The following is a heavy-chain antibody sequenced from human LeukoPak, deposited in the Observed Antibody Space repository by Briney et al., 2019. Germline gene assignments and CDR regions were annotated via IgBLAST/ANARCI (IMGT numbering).Heavy chain of an antibody. D-gene: IGHD6-19*01. CDR3: ARVADSGWYVDY. J-gene: IGHJ4*02. Sequence: ASVKVSCKASGYIFTGYYMHWVRQAPGQGLEWMGWINPNSGSTTYAQKFQGRVTMTRDTSITTASVELSRLRSDDTAVYYCARVADSGWYVDYWGQGTLVTVSS. V-gene: IGHV1-2*02. CDR1: GYIFTGYY. CDR2: INPNSGST.